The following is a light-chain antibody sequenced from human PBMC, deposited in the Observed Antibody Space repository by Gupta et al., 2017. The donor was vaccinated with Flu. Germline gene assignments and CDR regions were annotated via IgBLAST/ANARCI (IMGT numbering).Light chain of an antibody. CDR3: QQANSFPPWT. V-gene: IGKV1-12*01. Sequence: DIQMTQSPSSVSASVGDRVTITCRASQGISSWLAWYQQKPGKAPKLLIYAASSWQSGVPSRFSGSGYGKDVTLTISSRQQEEFASYYCQQANSFPPWTFGQGTKVEIK. J-gene: IGKJ1*01. CDR1: QGISSW. CDR2: AAS.